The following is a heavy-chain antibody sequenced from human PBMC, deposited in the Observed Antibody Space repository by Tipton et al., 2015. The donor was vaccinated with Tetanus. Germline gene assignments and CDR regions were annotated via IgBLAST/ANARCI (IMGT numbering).Heavy chain of an antibody. CDR3: ARDHGITWGGMGYYYGMDV. CDR2: IYYSGSI. D-gene: IGHD3-16*01. CDR1: GDSLSNGDYY. J-gene: IGHJ6*02. V-gene: IGHV4-30-4*01. Sequence: TLSLTCTVSGDSLSNGDYYWSWIRKPPGKGLESIGYIYYSGSIYYNPSLKSRVTISVDTSKNQFSLRLSSVTAADTAVYYCARDHGITWGGMGYYYGMDVWGQGTTVTVSS.